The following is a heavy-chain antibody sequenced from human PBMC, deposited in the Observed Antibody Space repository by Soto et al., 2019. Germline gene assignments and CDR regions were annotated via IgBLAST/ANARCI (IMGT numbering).Heavy chain of an antibody. J-gene: IGHJ6*01. CDR1: GFKYTDFA. CDR2: ISYDGSDK. Sequence: VQLLESGGGEVQPGRSLRLSCAASGFKYTDFALHWVRQAPGKGLEWVAIISYDGSDKYYADSVKGRFVIARDNPKNTLYLEMNSLRPAATAVYFCARRAWDSYYAIDVCVQGTTVTVFS. D-gene: IGHD1-26*01. V-gene: IGHV3-30*09. CDR3: ARRAWDSYYAIDV.